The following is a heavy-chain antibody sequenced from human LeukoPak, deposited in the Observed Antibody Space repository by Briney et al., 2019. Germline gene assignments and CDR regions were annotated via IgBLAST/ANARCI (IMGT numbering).Heavy chain of an antibody. CDR3: AKDRLGIAAAGIFDY. CDR2: ISGSGGST. J-gene: IGHJ4*02. D-gene: IGHD6-13*01. CDR1: GFTFSSYA. V-gene: IGHV3-23*01. Sequence: PGGSLRLSCAASGFTFSSYAMSRVRQAPGKGLEWVSAISGSGGSTYYADSVKGRFTISRDNSKNTLYLQMNSLRAEDTAVYYCAKDRLGIAAAGIFDYWGQGTLVTVSS.